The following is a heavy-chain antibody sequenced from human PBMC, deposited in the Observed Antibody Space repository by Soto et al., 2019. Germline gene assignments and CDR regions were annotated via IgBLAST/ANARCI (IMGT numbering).Heavy chain of an antibody. CDR2: IYHSGTT. J-gene: IGHJ6*02. CDR1: GGSISSGGYY. Sequence: QVQLQESGPGLVKPSQTLSLTCTVSGGSISSGGYYWTWIRQHPGQGLEWIGYIYHSGTTSYNPSLKRRVTISVATSKNQFSLKLSSVTAADTAVYYCAREGSSGGLGTDVWGQGTTVTVSS. V-gene: IGHV4-31*03. CDR3: AREGSSGGLGTDV. D-gene: IGHD2-15*01.